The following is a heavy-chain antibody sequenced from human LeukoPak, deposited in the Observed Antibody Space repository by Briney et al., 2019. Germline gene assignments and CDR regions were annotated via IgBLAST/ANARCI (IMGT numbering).Heavy chain of an antibody. D-gene: IGHD6-19*01. CDR1: GFTFSNYA. V-gene: IGHV3-23*01. J-gene: IGHJ4*02. CDR2: ISGSGGST. Sequence: GGSLRLSWAASGFTFSNYAMNWVRQAPGKGLEWVSAISGSGGSTYYADSVKGRFTISRDNSKNTLYLQMNSLRAEDTAVYYCARNLAVGGGRPDYWGQGTLVTVSS. CDR3: ARNLAVGGGRPDY.